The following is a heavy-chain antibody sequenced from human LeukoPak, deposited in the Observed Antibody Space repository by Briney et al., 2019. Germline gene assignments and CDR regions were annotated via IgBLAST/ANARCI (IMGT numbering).Heavy chain of an antibody. CDR2: ISWNSNNI. V-gene: IGHV3-9*01. J-gene: IGHJ4*02. Sequence: PGGSLRLSCVASGFTFSTYAMHWVRQAPGKGLEWVSGISWNSNNIAYAASVKGRFTISRDNAKNSVHLQMNSLRVEDTAFYYCAKAPQADCSGGGCYSLSGLFDYWGQGILVTVSS. CDR3: AKAPQADCSGGGCYSLSGLFDY. D-gene: IGHD2-15*01. CDR1: GFTFSTYA.